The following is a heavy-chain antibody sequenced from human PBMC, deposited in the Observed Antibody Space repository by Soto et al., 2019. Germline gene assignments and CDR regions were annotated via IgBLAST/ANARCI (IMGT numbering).Heavy chain of an antibody. D-gene: IGHD5-12*01. CDR1: GFRFSDFE. CDR2: ISISSSTI. V-gene: IGHV3-48*03. J-gene: IGHJ3*02. Sequence: PVGSLRLSCAASGFRFSDFEMNWVRQAPGKGLQWVSYISISSSTIYYADSVKGRFTVSRDNAKNSLYLQMNSLRAEDTAVYYCARDSSDGRWLQSDHFDIWGQGTMVTVSS. CDR3: ARDSSDGRWLQSDHFDI.